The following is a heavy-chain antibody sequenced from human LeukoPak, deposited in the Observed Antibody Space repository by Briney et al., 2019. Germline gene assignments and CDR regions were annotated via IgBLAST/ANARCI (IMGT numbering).Heavy chain of an antibody. J-gene: IGHJ4*02. CDR1: GFTFSSYS. CDR2: INSVGSTT. D-gene: IGHD1-14*01. CDR3: VRDLGSTFDF. Sequence: GGSLRLSCEASGFTFSSYSMHWVRQAPGKGLVWVSHINSVGSTTNYADSVKGRFTISRDNAKNTLFLQLNSLSAEDMAVYFCVRDLGSTFDFWGQRTLVTVSS. V-gene: IGHV3-74*01.